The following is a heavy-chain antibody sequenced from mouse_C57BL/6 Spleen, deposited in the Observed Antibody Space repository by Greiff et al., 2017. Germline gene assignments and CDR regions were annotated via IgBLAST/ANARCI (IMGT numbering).Heavy chain of an antibody. Sequence: VQLVESGPGLVAPSQCLSITCTASGFSFTSYGVRWVRQPPGKGLEWLGVIWGDGSTNYYSALISRLSISQVNSKSQVFLKLNSLQTDDTATYYCAREGGYSYFDYWGQGTTLTVSS. J-gene: IGHJ2*01. V-gene: IGHV2-3*01. CDR1: GFSFTSYG. CDR3: AREGGYSYFDY. D-gene: IGHD2-14*01. CDR2: IWGDGST.